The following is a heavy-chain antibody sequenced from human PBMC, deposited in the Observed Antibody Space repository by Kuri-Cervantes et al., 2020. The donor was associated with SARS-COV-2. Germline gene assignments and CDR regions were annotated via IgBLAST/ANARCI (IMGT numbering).Heavy chain of an antibody. CDR2: IYYSGST. V-gene: IGHV4-59*12. CDR1: GDSISSYY. D-gene: IGHD2-2*02. Sequence: SETLSLTCTVSGDSISSYYWSWIRQPPGKGLEWIGYIYYSGSTNYNPSLKSRVTISVDTSKNQFSLKLSSVTAADTAVYYCARGGGGYCSSTSCYSYWGQGTLVTVSS. J-gene: IGHJ4*02. CDR3: ARGGGGYCSSTSCYSY.